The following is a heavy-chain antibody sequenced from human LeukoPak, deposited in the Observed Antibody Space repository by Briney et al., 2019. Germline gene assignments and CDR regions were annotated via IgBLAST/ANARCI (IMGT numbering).Heavy chain of an antibody. Sequence: SETLSLTCAVSGYSISSGYYWGWIRQPPGKGLEGIGSIYHSGSTYYNPSLKSRVTISVDTSKNQFSLKLSSVTAADTAVYYCARHRCGGDCYSDYWGQGTLVTVSS. V-gene: IGHV4-38-2*01. J-gene: IGHJ4*02. CDR3: ARHRCGGDCYSDY. D-gene: IGHD2-21*01. CDR2: IYHSGST. CDR1: GYSISSGYY.